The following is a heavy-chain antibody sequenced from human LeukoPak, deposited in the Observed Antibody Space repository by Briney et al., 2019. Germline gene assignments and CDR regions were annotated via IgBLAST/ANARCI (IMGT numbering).Heavy chain of an antibody. Sequence: ASVKFSCKTSRYTFNKYGLIWVRQAPGQGLEWMGWVSLYESDTKYGQNFQGGVTLTTDSSTYTAYLELKSLRFDDTAVYYCATDSDDFWGQGTLVAVSS. J-gene: IGHJ4*02. CDR1: RYTFNKYG. CDR3: ATDSDDF. V-gene: IGHV1-18*01. CDR2: VSLYESDT.